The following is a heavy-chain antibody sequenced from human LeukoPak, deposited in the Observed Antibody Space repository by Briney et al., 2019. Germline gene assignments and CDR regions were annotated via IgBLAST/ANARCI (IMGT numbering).Heavy chain of an antibody. CDR2: IRYDGSNK. J-gene: IGHJ4*02. D-gene: IGHD6-19*01. CDR1: GFTFSSYG. Sequence: PGGSLRLSCAASGFTFSSYGMHWVRQAPGKGLEWVAFIRYDGSNKYYADSVKGRFTISRDNSKNTLYLQMNSLRAEDTAVYYCAKLRTYSSGWYFDYWGQGTLVTVSS. V-gene: IGHV3-30*02. CDR3: AKLRTYSSGWYFDY.